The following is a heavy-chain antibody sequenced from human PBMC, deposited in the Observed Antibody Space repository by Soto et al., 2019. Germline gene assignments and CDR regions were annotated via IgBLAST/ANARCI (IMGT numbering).Heavy chain of an antibody. CDR3: ARDCNSPSCYDY. CDR2: IIPILGIA. J-gene: IGHJ4*02. D-gene: IGHD2-2*01. V-gene: IGHV1-69*08. Sequence: QVQLVQSGAEVKKPGSSVKVSCKASGGTFSSYTISWVRQAPGQGLEWMGRIIPILGIANYAQKFQGRVTITADKSTSTAYMELSSLRSEDTAVYYCARDCNSPSCYDYWGQGTLVTVSS. CDR1: GGTFSSYT.